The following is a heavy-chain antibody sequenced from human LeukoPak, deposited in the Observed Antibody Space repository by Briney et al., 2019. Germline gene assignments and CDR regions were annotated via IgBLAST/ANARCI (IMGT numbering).Heavy chain of an antibody. CDR3: ARDYFYCGGDCFVDY. D-gene: IGHD2-21*02. Sequence: GGSLRLSCAASGFTFSDYTMNWVRQAPGKGLEWVSSISGGSRSIHYVDSVKGRFTISRDNAKNSLYLQMNSLRTEDTAVYYCARDYFYCGGDCFVDYWGQGTLVTVSS. CDR2: ISGGSRSI. V-gene: IGHV3-21*01. CDR1: GFTFSDYT. J-gene: IGHJ4*02.